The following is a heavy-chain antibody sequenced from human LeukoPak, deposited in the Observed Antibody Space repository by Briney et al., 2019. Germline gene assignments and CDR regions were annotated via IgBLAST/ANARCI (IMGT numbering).Heavy chain of an antibody. V-gene: IGHV1-2*02. CDR1: GYTFTGCY. CDR2: INPNSGGT. J-gene: IGHJ4*02. CDR3: AREGSGWLRPFYY. D-gene: IGHD6-19*01. Sequence: ASVKVSRKASGYTFTGCYMHWLRQAPGQGLEWMGWINPNSGGTNYAQKFQGRVTMTRDTSISTAYMELSRLRSDDTAVYYCAREGSGWLRPFYYWGQGTLVTVSS.